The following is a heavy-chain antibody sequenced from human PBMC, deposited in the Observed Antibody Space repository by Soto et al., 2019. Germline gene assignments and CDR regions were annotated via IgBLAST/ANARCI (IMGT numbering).Heavy chain of an antibody. Sequence: GGSLRLSCAASGFTFSSYSMNWVRQAPGKGLEWVSSISSSSSYIYYADSVKGRFTISRDNAKNSLYLQMNSLRAEDTAVYYCARDSGSGSYYNEGYYGMDVWGQGTTVTVSS. V-gene: IGHV3-21*01. CDR2: ISSSSSYI. D-gene: IGHD3-10*01. J-gene: IGHJ6*02. CDR3: ARDSGSGSYYNEGYYGMDV. CDR1: GFTFSSYS.